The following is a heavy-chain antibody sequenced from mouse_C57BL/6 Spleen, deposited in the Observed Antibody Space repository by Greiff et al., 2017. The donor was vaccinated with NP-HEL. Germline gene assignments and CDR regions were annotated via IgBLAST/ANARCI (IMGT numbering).Heavy chain of an antibody. D-gene: IGHD6-1*01. CDR1: GYTFTSYW. J-gene: IGHJ3*01. CDR2: IDPNSGGT. CDR3: APNHQAWFAY. Sequence: QVQLKQPGAELVKPGASVKLSCKASGYTFTSYWMHWVKQRPGRGLEWIGRIDPNSGGTKYNEKFKSKATLTVDKPSSTAYMQLSSLTSEDSAVYYCAPNHQAWFAYWGQGTLVTVSA. V-gene: IGHV1-72*01.